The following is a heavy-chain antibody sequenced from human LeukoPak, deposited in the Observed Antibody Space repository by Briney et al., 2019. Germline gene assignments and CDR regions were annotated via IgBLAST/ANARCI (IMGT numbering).Heavy chain of an antibody. CDR2: ISHSESS. V-gene: IGHV4-59*01. CDR3: ARGHSTSWYYLDS. D-gene: IGHD6-13*01. J-gene: IGHJ4*02. Sequence: SETLSLTCTVSGGSIINYYWSWIRQPPGKGLEWLGYISHSESSNYNPSLKNRVTLSVDTSKNQFSLKLRFVTAADTAVYYCARGHSTSWYYLDSWGQGTLVTVSS. CDR1: GGSIINYY.